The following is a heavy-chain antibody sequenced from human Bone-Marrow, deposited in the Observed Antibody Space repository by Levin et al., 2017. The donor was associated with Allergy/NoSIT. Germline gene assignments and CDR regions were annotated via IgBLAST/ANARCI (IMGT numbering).Heavy chain of an antibody. D-gene: IGHD6-19*01. V-gene: IGHV3-53*01. CDR3: VGAVAGKGLFY. J-gene: IGHJ4*02. Sequence: GGSLRLSCAASGFTVSSNYMSWVRQAPGKGLEWVSVIYSGGSTHYADSVKGRFTVSRDNSKNTLYLQMNTLRADDTAVYYCVGAVAGKGLFYWGQGTLVTVSS. CDR1: GFTVSSNY. CDR2: IYSGGST.